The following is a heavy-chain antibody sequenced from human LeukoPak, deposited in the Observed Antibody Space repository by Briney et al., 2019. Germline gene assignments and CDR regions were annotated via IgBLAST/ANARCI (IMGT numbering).Heavy chain of an antibody. CDR1: GGSISSGDYY. CDR3: ARGGSLLWFGELSYYFDY. D-gene: IGHD3-10*01. Sequence: PSETLSLTCTVSGGSISSGDYYWSSIRQPPGKGLDWIGYSYYSGSTYYNPSLKSRVTISVDTSKNQFSLKLSSVTAADTAVYYCARGGSLLWFGELSYYFDYWGQGTLVTVSS. V-gene: IGHV4-30-4*08. CDR2: SYYSGST. J-gene: IGHJ4*02.